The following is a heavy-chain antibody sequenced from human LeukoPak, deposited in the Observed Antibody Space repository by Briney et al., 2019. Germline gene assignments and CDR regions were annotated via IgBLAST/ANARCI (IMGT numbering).Heavy chain of an antibody. J-gene: IGHJ4*02. CDR3: AKDRHYSSNVFDY. CDR1: EFTFSTYA. V-gene: IGHV3-30*02. D-gene: IGHD4/OR15-4a*01. Sequence: PGGSLRLSCAASEFTFSTYAMHWVRQAPGKGLEWVAFIRYDGSNKYYADSVKRRFTISRDNSKNTLYLQMNSLRAEDTAVYYCAKDRHYSSNVFDYWGQGTMVTVSS. CDR2: IRYDGSNK.